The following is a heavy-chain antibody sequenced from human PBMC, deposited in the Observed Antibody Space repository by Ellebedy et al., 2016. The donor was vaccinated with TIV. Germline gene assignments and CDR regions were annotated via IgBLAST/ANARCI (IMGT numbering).Heavy chain of an antibody. J-gene: IGHJ5*02. CDR2: LRQDGDEK. D-gene: IGHD4-17*01. CDR3: ARRGSYGDYAVQVNSWFDR. CDR1: GFSFRSYW. Sequence: PGGSLRLSCIASGFSFRSYWMSWVRQGPGKGLEWVANLRQDGDEKYYVDSVKGRFTISRDNAKNSLYLQMNGLRAEDTAVYYCARRGSYGDYAVQVNSWFDRWGRGTLVSVSS. V-gene: IGHV3-7*01.